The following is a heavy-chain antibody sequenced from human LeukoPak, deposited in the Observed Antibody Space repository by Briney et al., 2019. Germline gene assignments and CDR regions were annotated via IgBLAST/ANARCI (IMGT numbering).Heavy chain of an antibody. J-gene: IGHJ4*02. CDR1: GFTFSSYG. CDR2: ISYDGSNK. D-gene: IGHD5-24*01. Sequence: AGGSLRLSCAASGFTFSSYGMHWVRQAPGKGLEWVAVISYDGSNKYYADSVKGRFTISRDNAKSSLYLQMNSLRAEDTAVYYCAVATIKDYFDYWGQGTLVTVSS. CDR3: AVATIKDYFDY. V-gene: IGHV3-30*03.